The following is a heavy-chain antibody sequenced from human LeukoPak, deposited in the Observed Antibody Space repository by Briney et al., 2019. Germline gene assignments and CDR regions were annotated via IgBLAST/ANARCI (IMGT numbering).Heavy chain of an antibody. CDR2: INPNSGGT. V-gene: IGHV1-2*02. J-gene: IGHJ4*02. D-gene: IGHD1-7*01. CDR1: GYTFTGYY. Sequence: GASVKVSCKASGYTFTGYYMHWVRQAPGQGLEWMGWINPNSGGTNYAQKFQGRVTMTRDTSISTAYMELSRLRSDDTAVYYCAILDGNWNYGVGTGAIDYWGQGTLVTVSS. CDR3: AILDGNWNYGVGTGAIDY.